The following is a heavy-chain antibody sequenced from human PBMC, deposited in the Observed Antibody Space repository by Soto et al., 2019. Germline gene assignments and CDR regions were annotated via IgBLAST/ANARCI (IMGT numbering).Heavy chain of an antibody. V-gene: IGHV1-69*13. D-gene: IGHD3-10*01. CDR3: ARDMVRGVINYYYCGMDV. CDR2: IIPIFGTT. CDR1: GYTFTSYG. J-gene: IGHJ6*01. Sequence: ASVKVSCKASGYTFTSYGISWVRQAPGQGLEWMGNIIPIFGTTKNAQNFQGRVTITADESTNTAYMELSSLRSEDTAVYYCARDMVRGVINYYYCGMDVWGQGTTVTV.